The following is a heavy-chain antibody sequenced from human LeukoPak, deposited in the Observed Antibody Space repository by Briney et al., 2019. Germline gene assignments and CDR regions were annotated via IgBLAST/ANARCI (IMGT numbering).Heavy chain of an antibody. CDR2: MNPLSGST. Sequence: ASVKVSCKTSGYTLTSHDINWVRQAPGQGLEWMGWMNPLSGSTGYAQKFQGRVTMTRNTSISTAYMELSRLKSDDTAVYYCTRGHEYGGTFDYWGQGTLVTVSS. CDR3: TRGHEYGGTFDY. J-gene: IGHJ4*02. D-gene: IGHD4-17*01. CDR1: GYTLTSHD. V-gene: IGHV1-8*01.